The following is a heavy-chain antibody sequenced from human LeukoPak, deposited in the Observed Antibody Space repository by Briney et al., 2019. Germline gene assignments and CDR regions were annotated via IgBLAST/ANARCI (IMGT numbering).Heavy chain of an antibody. J-gene: IGHJ6*02. CDR2: ISYDGSNK. V-gene: IGHV3-30*04. CDR3: AKVLYYDSSGYSDYYYYGLDV. Sequence: PGRSLRLSCAASGFTFSSYVMHWVRQAPGKGLEWVAIISYDGSNKDYADSVKGRFTISRDNSKNTLYLQMNSLRAEDTAVYYCAKVLYYDSSGYSDYYYYGLDVWGQGTTVTVSS. CDR1: GFTFSSYV. D-gene: IGHD3-22*01.